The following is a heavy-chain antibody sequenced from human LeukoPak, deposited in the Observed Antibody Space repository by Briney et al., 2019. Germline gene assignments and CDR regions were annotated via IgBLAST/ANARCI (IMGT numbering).Heavy chain of an antibody. Sequence: GGSLGLSCAATGFTFRNYVIHWVRQAPGKGLEWVAVTSSDLNVKLYADSVKGRFTISRDNSRSTLYLQMNSLRPEDTAIYYCAREGYYGSGSPPSLYFDYWGQGTLVTVSS. CDR3: AREGYYGSGSPPSLYFDY. CDR2: TSSDLNVK. V-gene: IGHV3-30-3*01. D-gene: IGHD3-10*01. CDR1: GFTFRNYV. J-gene: IGHJ4*02.